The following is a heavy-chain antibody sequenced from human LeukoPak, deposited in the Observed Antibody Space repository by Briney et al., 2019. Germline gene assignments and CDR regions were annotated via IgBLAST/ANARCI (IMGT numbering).Heavy chain of an antibody. CDR1: GFTFSSFA. CDR2: ISYDGSNK. D-gene: IGHD5-18*01. J-gene: IGHJ4*02. Sequence: GGSLRLSCAASGFTFSSFAMHWVRQAPGKGLEWVAVISYDGSNKYYADSVKGRFNISRDNSKNTLYLQMNSLRAEDTAVYYCAKVTAPDSTVDYWGQGTLVTVSS. CDR3: AKVTAPDSTVDY. V-gene: IGHV3-30*04.